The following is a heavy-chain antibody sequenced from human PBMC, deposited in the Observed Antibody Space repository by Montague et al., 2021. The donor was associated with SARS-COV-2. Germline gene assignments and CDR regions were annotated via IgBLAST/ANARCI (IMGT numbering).Heavy chain of an antibody. CDR2: VYISGST. D-gene: IGHD6-13*01. V-gene: IGHV4-61*02. J-gene: IGHJ4*02. CDR3: ARGRYSSSWYGTKYYFDY. Sequence: TLSLTCSVFGDSINNVNYFWSWIRQPAGKGLEWIGRVYISGSTDYNPSLKSRVTMLLDKSTNQFSLKLSSVTAADTAVYYCARGRYSSSWYGTKYYFDYWGQGTLVTVSS. CDR1: GDSINNVNYF.